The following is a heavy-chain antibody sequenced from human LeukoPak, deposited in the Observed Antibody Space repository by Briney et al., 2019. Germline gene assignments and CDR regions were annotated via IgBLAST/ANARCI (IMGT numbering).Heavy chain of an antibody. CDR2: INPHSGDT. D-gene: IGHD3-22*01. CDR1: GYTFPAYY. J-gene: IGHJ5*02. Sequence: GASVKVSCKASGYTFPAYYLHWVRQAPGQGFEWMGWINPHSGDTNYAQKFQGRVTMTRDTSISTAYMELSRLRSDDTAVYYCAVLYYYDSSGYQGTWGQGTLVTVSS. V-gene: IGHV1-2*02. CDR3: AVLYYYDSSGYQGT.